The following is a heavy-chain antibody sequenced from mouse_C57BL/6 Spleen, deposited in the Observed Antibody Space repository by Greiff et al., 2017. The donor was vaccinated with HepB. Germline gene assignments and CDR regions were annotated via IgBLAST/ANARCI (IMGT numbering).Heavy chain of an antibody. CDR2: IYPGSGST. V-gene: IGHV1-55*01. CDR3: ARGDYDYDCAMDY. Sequence: VQLQQSGAELVKPGASVKMSCKASGYTFTSYWITWVKQRPGQGLEWIGDIYPGSGSTNYNEKFKSKATLTVDTSSSTAYMQLSSLTSEDSAVYYCARGDYDYDCAMDYWGQGTSVTVSS. CDR1: GYTFTSYW. J-gene: IGHJ4*01. D-gene: IGHD2-4*01.